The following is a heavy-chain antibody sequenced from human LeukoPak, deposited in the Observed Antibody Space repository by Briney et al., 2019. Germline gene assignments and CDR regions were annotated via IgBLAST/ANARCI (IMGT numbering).Heavy chain of an antibody. CDR2: ISGSGGST. J-gene: IGHJ4*02. D-gene: IGHD2-2*01. CDR1: GFTFSSYA. Sequence: GGSLRLSSAASGFTFSSYAMSWVRQAPGKGLEWVSAISGSGGSTYYADSVKGRFTISRDNSKNTLYLQMNSLRAEDTAVYYCAKGTDIVVVPAFDYWGQGTLVTVSS. V-gene: IGHV3-23*01. CDR3: AKGTDIVVVPAFDY.